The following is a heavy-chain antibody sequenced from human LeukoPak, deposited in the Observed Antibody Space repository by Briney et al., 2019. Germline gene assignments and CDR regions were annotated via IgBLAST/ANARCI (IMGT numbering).Heavy chain of an antibody. CDR2: IYYSGST. CDR3: ARDLTDYDILTGYYLPSYFDY. V-gene: IGHV4-59*01. Sequence: PSETLSLTCTVSGGSISSYYWSWLRQPPGKGLEWIGYIYYSGSTNYNPSLKSRVTISVDTSKNQFSLKLSSVTAADTAVYYCARDLTDYDILTGYYLPSYFDYWGQGTLVTVSS. D-gene: IGHD3-9*01. CDR1: GGSISSYY. J-gene: IGHJ4*02.